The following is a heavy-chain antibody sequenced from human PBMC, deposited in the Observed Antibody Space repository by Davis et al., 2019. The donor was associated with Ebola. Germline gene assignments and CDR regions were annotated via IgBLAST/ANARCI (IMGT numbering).Heavy chain of an antibody. CDR3: ARSRGVPAAIPSPARGWFDP. CDR2: INPNSGGT. D-gene: IGHD2-2*02. Sequence: PGRSLRLSCSASGYTFTGYYMHWVRQAPGQGLEWMGWINPNSGGTNYAQKFQGRVTMTRDTSISTAYMELSRLRSDDTAVYYCARSRGVPAAIPSPARGWFDPWGQGTLVTVSS. V-gene: IGHV1-2*02. CDR1: GYTFTGYY. J-gene: IGHJ5*02.